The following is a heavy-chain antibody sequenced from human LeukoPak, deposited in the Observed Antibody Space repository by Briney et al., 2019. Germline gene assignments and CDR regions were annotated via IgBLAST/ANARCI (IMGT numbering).Heavy chain of an antibody. CDR3: ARATEGFDY. V-gene: IGHV3-13*01. CDR2: ILSTGDT. J-gene: IGHJ4*02. Sequence: GGSLRLSCAASGFTFGYYDMHWVRQATGKGLEWVSTILSTGDTYYAGSVKGRFTISRENAKNSLYLQMNGLRAGDTAVYYCARATEGFDYWGQGTLVTVSS. CDR1: GFTFGYYD.